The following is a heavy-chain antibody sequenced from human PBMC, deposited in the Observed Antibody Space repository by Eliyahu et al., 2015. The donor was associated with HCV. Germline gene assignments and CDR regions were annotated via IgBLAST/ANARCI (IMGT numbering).Heavy chain of an antibody. CDR3: ARTRGVGWLFFDY. J-gene: IGHJ4*02. CDR2: IIPGFGTA. D-gene: IGHD3-22*01. CDR1: GGTFGSNA. V-gene: IGHV1-69*06. Sequence: QVQLVQSGAEVKKPGSSVKVSCKASGGTFGSNAVNWVRQAPGQGLEWMGGIIPGFGTANYAQRFQGRVTITADKSTSTAYMELSSLTSEDTAVFYCARTRGVGWLFFDYWGQGTLVTVSS.